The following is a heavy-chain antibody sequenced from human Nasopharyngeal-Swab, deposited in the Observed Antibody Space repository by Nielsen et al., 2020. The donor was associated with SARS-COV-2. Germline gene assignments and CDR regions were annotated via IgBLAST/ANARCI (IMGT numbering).Heavy chain of an antibody. D-gene: IGHD3-3*01. CDR2: IYYSGST. CDR3: ARAPTVFGVVITAFDY. Sequence: WIRQPPGKGLEWIGYIYYSGSTYHNPSLKSRLTISVDTSKNQFSLKLSSVTAADTAVYYCARAPTVFGVVITAFDYWGQGALVTVSP. J-gene: IGHJ4*02. V-gene: IGHV4-31*02.